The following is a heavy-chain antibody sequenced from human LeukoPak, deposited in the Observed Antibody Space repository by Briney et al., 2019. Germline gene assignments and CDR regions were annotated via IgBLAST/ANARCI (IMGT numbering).Heavy chain of an antibody. CDR2: IYYSGST. Sequence: SETLSLTCTVSGGSISSSSYYWGWIRQPPGKGLEWIGSIYYSGSTYYNPSLKSRVTISVATSKNQFSLKLSSVTAADTAVYYCARTYCSGGSCYRLTWFDPWGQGTLVTVSS. CDR3: ARTYCSGGSCYRLTWFDP. D-gene: IGHD2-15*01. V-gene: IGHV4-39*07. J-gene: IGHJ5*02. CDR1: GGSISSSSYY.